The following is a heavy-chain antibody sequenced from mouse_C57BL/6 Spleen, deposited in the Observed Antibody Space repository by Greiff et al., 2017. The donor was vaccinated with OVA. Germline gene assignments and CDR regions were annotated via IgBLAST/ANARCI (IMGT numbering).Heavy chain of an antibody. Sequence: QVQLQQPGAELVKPGASVKMSCKASGYTFTSYWITWVKQRPGQGLEWIGDIYPGSGSTNYNEKFKSKATLTVDTSSSTAYMQLSSLTSEDSAVYYCARGRLYYGSRYAMDYWGQGTSVTVSS. J-gene: IGHJ4*01. CDR3: ARGRLYYGSRYAMDY. V-gene: IGHV1-55*01. CDR2: IYPGSGST. D-gene: IGHD1-1*01. CDR1: GYTFTSYW.